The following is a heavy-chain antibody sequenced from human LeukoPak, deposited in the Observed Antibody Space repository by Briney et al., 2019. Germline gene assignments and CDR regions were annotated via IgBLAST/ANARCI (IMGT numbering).Heavy chain of an antibody. V-gene: IGHV3-23*01. CDR2: ISARSGST. D-gene: IGHD1-26*01. CDR3: ARELREHGVFDI. Sequence: GGSLKLSCAASGFTFSAYAMTWVRQAPGKGLEWVSDISARSGSTNYAASVKGRFSISRDNSKNTVYLQMNSLRAEDTAVYYCARELREHGVFDIWGQGTMVTVSS. CDR1: GFTFSAYA. J-gene: IGHJ3*02.